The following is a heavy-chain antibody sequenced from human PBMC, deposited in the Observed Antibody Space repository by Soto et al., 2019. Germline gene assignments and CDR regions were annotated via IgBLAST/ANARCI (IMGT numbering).Heavy chain of an antibody. Sequence: EVQLVESGGGLVKPGGFLRLSCAASGCTFRNAWMSWVRQAPGKGLEWVGRIKSNADGGTAEYTSPVKGRFTISRDDSKDMLYLQMDSLKSDDTAVYYCTTGIVVATRYFDYWGEGTLVTVSS. V-gene: IGHV3-15*01. CDR1: GCTFRNAW. D-gene: IGHD2-2*01. CDR3: TTGIVVATRYFDY. CDR2: IKSNADGGTA. J-gene: IGHJ4*02.